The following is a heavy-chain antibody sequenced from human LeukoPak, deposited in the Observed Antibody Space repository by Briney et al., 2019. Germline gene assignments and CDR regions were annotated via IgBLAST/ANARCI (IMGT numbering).Heavy chain of an antibody. D-gene: IGHD3-22*01. CDR2: IFYSGST. V-gene: IGHV4-39*01. CDR1: GGSISIRGHY. Sequence: SETLSLTCTVSGGSISIRGHYWGWIRQPPGKGLEWIGSIFYSGSTYYNPSLKSRVSISVDTSKNQFSLKLRSVTAADTAVYYCARADDSSNGYWGQGTLVTVSS. J-gene: IGHJ4*02. CDR3: ARADDSSNGY.